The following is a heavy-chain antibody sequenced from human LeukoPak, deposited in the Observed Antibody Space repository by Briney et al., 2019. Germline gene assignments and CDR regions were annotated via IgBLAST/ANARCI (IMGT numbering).Heavy chain of an antibody. J-gene: IGHJ4*02. Sequence: GESLKISCRGSGYSFTTYWIGWVRQMPGKGLEWMAIIYPGDSDTRYSPSFQGQVTISADKSISTAYLQWSSLKASDTAMYYCARQYYGDNSGFDYWGQGTPVTVSS. V-gene: IGHV5-51*01. CDR1: GYSFTTYW. CDR3: ARQYYGDNSGFDY. CDR2: IYPGDSDT. D-gene: IGHD4-23*01.